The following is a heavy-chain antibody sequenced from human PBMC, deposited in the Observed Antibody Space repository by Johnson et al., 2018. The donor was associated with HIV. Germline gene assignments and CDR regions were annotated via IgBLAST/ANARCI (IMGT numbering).Heavy chain of an antibody. CDR2: ISYDGSNE. J-gene: IGHJ3*02. Sequence: QVQLVESGGGVVQPGRSLRLSCAASGFTFSSYAMHWVRQAPGKGLEWVAVISYDGSNEYYADSVKGRFTISRDNSKNTLYLQMNSLRAEDTAVYYCAKDLGVAADPDAFDIWGQGTMVTVSS. D-gene: IGHD6-13*01. CDR3: AKDLGVAADPDAFDI. V-gene: IGHV3-30-3*01. CDR1: GFTFSSYA.